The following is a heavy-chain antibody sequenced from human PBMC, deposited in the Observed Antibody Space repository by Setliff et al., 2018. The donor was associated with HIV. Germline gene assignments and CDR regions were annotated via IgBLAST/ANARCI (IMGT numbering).Heavy chain of an antibody. J-gene: IGHJ4*02. CDR1: GYSFSTYW. V-gene: IGHV5-51*01. Sequence: PGESLKISCKGSGYSFSTYWIAWVRQMPGKGLEWMGMIYPDDSNTRYSPSFQGQVTFSADKSLSTAYVQWRSLRASDTAMYYCARRAYCGGDCYSDYWGQGARVTVSS. D-gene: IGHD2-21*02. CDR2: IYPDDSNT. CDR3: ARRAYCGGDCYSDY.